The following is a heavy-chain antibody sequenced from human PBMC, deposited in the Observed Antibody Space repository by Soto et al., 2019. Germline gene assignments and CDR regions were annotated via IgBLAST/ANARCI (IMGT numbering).Heavy chain of an antibody. J-gene: IGHJ5*02. V-gene: IGHV3-23*01. CDR3: AKDQDQLLFGCWFDP. D-gene: IGHD2-2*01. Sequence: GGSLRLSCAASGFTFSSYAMSWVRQAPGKGLEWVSAISGSGGSTYYADSVKGRFTISRDNSKNTLYLQMNSLRAEDTAVYYCAKDQDQLLFGCWFDPWGQGTLVTVSS. CDR2: ISGSGGST. CDR1: GFTFSSYA.